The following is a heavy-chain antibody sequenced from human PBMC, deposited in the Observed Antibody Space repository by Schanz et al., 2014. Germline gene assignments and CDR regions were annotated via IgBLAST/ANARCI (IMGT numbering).Heavy chain of an antibody. Sequence: DVRLVESGGGLVQPGGSLRLSCAASGFTFSSYAMTWVRQLAGQGLEWVSSISSTSTYLYYADSVKGRFTISRDTAKNTVFLQMNNLRAEDTAVYYCARGASRDYFAMDVWGQGTLVTVSS. CDR1: GFTFSSYA. CDR3: ARGASRDYFAMDV. J-gene: IGHJ6*02. V-gene: IGHV3-21*01. CDR2: ISSTSTYL.